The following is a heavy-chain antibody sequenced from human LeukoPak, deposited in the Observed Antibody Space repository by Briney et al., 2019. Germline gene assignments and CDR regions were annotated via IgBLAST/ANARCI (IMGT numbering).Heavy chain of an antibody. CDR3: AKAVSSGTYLGDY. V-gene: IGHV3-23*01. D-gene: IGHD1-26*01. CDR2: ISGGGGST. J-gene: IGHJ4*02. Sequence: AGGSLRLSCAASGFTFSSYAMSWVRQAPGKGLEWVSAISGGGGSTYYADSVKGRFTISRDNSDNTLDLQMSSLRAEDTAVYYCAKAVSSGTYLGDYWGQGTLVTVSS. CDR1: GFTFSSYA.